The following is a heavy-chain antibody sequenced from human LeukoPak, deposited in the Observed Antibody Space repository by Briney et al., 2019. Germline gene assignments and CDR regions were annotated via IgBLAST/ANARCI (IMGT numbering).Heavy chain of an antibody. CDR1: GGSISSYY. CDR3: ARDRVVEDYGMDV. D-gene: IGHD2-15*01. V-gene: IGHV4-59*01. J-gene: IGHJ6*02. CDR2: IYYSGST. Sequence: KPSETLSLTCTVSGGSISSYYWSWIRQPPGKGLEWIGYIYYSGSTNYNPSLKSRVTISVDTSKNQLSLKLSSVTAADTAVYYCARDRVVEDYGMDVWGQGTTVTVSS.